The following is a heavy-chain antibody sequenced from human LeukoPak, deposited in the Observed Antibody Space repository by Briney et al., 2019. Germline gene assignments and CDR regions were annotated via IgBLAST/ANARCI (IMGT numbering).Heavy chain of an antibody. D-gene: IGHD2-8*01. V-gene: IGHV3-7*01. CDR3: ARLKDDVTKFDY. J-gene: IGHJ4*02. CDR2: INQDVSRI. CDR1: GVTFSDHY. Sequence: GGSLRPSCAASGVTFSDHYTTWIRQAPGKGLEWVASINQDVSRIHYVDSVKGRFAISRDNAKSSLFLQMTSLRVEDTAVYYCARLKDDVTKFDYWGQGTLVTVSS.